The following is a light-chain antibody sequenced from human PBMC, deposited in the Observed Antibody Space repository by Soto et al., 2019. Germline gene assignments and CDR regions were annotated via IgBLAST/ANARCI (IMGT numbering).Light chain of an antibody. CDR3: QQYGSSLSIT. CDR2: GAS. J-gene: IGKJ5*01. Sequence: EIVLTQSPGTLSLSPGERATLSCRASQSVSSNYLAWYQQKPGQAARLLIYGASSRATGIPDRFSGSGSGTDFTLTISRLEPEDFAVYYCQQYGSSLSITFGQGTRLEIK. V-gene: IGKV3-20*01. CDR1: QSVSSNY.